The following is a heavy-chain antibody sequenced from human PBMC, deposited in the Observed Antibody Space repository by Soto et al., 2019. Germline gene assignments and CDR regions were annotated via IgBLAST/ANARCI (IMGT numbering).Heavy chain of an antibody. CDR2: INAGNGNT. J-gene: IGHJ4*02. V-gene: IGHV1-3*01. D-gene: IGHD6-13*01. CDR3: ASGPGYSSSWYCVDY. Sequence: PGQRLEWMGWINAGNGNTKYSQKFQGRVTITRDTSASTAYMELSSLRSEDTAVYYCASGPGYSSSWYCVDYWGQGTLVTV.